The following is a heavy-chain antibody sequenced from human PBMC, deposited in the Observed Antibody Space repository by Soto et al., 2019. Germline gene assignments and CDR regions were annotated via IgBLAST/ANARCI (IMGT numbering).Heavy chain of an antibody. CDR2: IYHSGST. CDR3: ARVRPSGSYYNSHFDY. CDR1: GGSISSGGYS. D-gene: IGHD3-10*01. J-gene: IGHJ4*02. V-gene: IGHV4-30-2*01. Sequence: QLQLQESGSGLVKPSQTLSLTCAVSGGSISSGGYSWSWIRQPPGKGLEWIGYIYHSGSTYYNPSLKSRVTISVDRSKNQFSLKLSSVTAADTAVYYCARVRPSGSYYNSHFDYWGQGTLVTVSS.